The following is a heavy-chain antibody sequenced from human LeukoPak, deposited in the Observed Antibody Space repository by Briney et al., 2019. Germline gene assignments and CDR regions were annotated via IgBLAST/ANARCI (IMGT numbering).Heavy chain of an antibody. V-gene: IGHV5-51*01. CDR1: GYSFTSYW. CDR3: ARHRGSRYLDY. D-gene: IGHD1-26*01. J-gene: IGHJ4*02. CDR2: IYPGDSDT. Sequence: GEALKISCKGSGYSFTSYWIGWVGQMPGQGLGWMGFIYPGDSDTKYSPSFQGQVTISADKSITTAYLQWSSLQASDTAMYYCARHRGSRYLDYWGQGTLVTVSS.